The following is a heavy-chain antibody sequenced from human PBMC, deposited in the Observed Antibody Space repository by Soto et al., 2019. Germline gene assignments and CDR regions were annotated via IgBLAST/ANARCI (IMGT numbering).Heavy chain of an antibody. V-gene: IGHV3-15*07. CDR1: GFTFSNAW. CDR3: TTDVSDTAMGTNHYYYYGMDV. Sequence: EVQLVESGGGLVKPGGSLRLSCAASGFTFSNAWMNWVRQAPGKGLEWVGRIKSKTDGGTTDYAAPVKGRFTISRDDSKNTLYLQMNSLKTEDTAVYYCTTDVSDTAMGTNHYYYYGMDVWGQGTTVTVSS. CDR2: IKSKTDGGTT. J-gene: IGHJ6*02. D-gene: IGHD5-18*01.